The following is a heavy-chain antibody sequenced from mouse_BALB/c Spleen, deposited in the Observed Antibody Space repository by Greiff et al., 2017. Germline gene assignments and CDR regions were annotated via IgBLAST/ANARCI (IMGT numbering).Heavy chain of an antibody. V-gene: IGHV3-2*02. J-gene: IGHJ3*01. D-gene: IGHD2-3*01. CDR3: ARGDGPHEGFAY. CDR2: ISYSGST. Sequence: EVKLMESGPGLVKPSQSLSLTCTVTGYSITSDYAWNWIRQFPGNKLEWMGYISYSGSTSYNPSLKSRISITRDTSKNQFFLQLNSVTTEDTATYYCARGDGPHEGFAYWGQGTLVTVSA. CDR1: GYSITSDYA.